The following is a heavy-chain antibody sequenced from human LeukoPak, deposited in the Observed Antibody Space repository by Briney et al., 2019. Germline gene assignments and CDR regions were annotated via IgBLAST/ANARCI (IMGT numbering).Heavy chain of an antibody. V-gene: IGHV3-21*01. CDR3: ASCGLGVY. Sequence: PGGSLRLSCAASGFNFSSYSMNWVRQAPGKGLEWVSSISSSSSYIYYADSVQGPFTISRDNAKNPLDRQRHRLVVEDAAVKWGASCGLGVYWGQGTLVTVSS. CDR1: GFNFSSYS. CDR2: ISSSSSYI. J-gene: IGHJ4*02. D-gene: IGHD3-16*01.